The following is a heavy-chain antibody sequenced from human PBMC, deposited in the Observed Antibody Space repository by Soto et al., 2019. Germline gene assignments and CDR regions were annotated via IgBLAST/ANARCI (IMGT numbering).Heavy chain of an antibody. CDR3: AKDRGSGWFEYYFDY. CDR1: GFTFSSYG. J-gene: IGHJ4*02. V-gene: IGHV3-30*18. D-gene: IGHD6-19*01. Sequence: QVQLVESGGGVVHPGRSLRLSCAASGFTFSSYGMHWVRQTPGKGLEWVAVISYDGSNKYYADSVQGRFTISRDNSKNTLYLQMTSLRAEDTAVYYCAKDRGSGWFEYYFDYWGQGTLVTVSS. CDR2: ISYDGSNK.